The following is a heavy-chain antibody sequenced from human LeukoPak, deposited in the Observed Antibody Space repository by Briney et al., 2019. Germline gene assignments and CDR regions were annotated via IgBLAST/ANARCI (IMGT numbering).Heavy chain of an antibody. CDR3: ARGRRRSSITMIVVVIHNPIYFDY. Sequence: YPSETLSLTCAVYGGSFSGYYWSWIRQPPGKGLEWIGEINHSGSTNYNPSLKSRVTISVDTSKNQFSLKLSSVTAADTAVYYCARGRRRSSITMIVVVIHNPIYFDYWGQGTLVTVSS. D-gene: IGHD3-22*01. CDR2: INHSGST. CDR1: GGSFSGYY. V-gene: IGHV4-34*01. J-gene: IGHJ4*02.